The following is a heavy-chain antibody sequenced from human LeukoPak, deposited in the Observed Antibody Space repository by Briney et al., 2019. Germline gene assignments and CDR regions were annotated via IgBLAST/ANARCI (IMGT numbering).Heavy chain of an antibody. V-gene: IGHV1-18*04. CDR2: IRTYNGNT. J-gene: IGHJ6*03. Sequence: ASVKVSCKASGYTFTGYYMYWVRQAPGQGLEWMGWIRTYNGNTNYAQKLQGRVTMTTDTSTRTAYMELRSLRSDDTAVYYCARGPGGRSGFHPLEDHYYYYYMDVWGKGTTVTVSS. CDR3: ARGPGGRSGFHPLEDHYYYYYMDV. CDR1: GYTFTGYY. D-gene: IGHD3-22*01.